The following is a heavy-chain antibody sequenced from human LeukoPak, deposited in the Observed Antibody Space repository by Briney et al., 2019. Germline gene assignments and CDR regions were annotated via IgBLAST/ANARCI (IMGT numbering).Heavy chain of an antibody. V-gene: IGHV3-48*01. Sequence: GGSLRLSCAASRFTFSSYWMNWVRQAPGKGLEWVSYVSNSSSTIYYADSVKGRFTISRDNAKNSLYLQMNSLRAEDTAVYYCARGVRRFLEWVSMDVWGKGTTVTVSS. J-gene: IGHJ6*03. CDR2: VSNSSSTI. D-gene: IGHD3-3*01. CDR3: ARGVRRFLEWVSMDV. CDR1: RFTFSSYW.